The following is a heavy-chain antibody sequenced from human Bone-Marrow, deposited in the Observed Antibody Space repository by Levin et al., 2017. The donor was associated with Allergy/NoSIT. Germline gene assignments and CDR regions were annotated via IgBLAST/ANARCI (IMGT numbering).Heavy chain of an antibody. CDR1: GFTFDDYA. CDR3: AKDIASGYFLAFDY. V-gene: IGHV3-9*01. CDR2: ITWNSAKI. D-gene: IGHD5-12*01. Sequence: GGSLRLSCAASGFTFDDYAMHWVRQIPGKGLEWVSGITWNSAKIPYGDSFKGRFTISRDNAKNSLDLQMNSLRPEDTALYYCAKDIASGYFLAFDYWGQGALVTVSS. J-gene: IGHJ4*02.